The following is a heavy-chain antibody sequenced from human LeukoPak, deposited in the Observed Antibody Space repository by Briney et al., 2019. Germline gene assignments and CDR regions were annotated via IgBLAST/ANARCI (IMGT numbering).Heavy chain of an antibody. V-gene: IGHV3-23*01. D-gene: IGHD1-26*01. J-gene: IGHJ4*02. CDR3: AKGRRTPLVGTTTKSWIDY. Sequence: GGSLRLSCAASGFTFSSYAMNWVRQAPGKGLEWVSSISGTDSRTHYADSVKGRFSISRDNSKNTLCLQVNSLRAEDTAVYYCAKGRRTPLVGTTTKSWIDYWGQGTLVTVSS. CDR2: ISGTDSRT. CDR1: GFTFSSYA.